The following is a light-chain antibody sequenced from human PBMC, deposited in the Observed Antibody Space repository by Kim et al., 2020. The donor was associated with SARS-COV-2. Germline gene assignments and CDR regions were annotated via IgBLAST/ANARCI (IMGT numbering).Light chain of an antibody. CDR3: QHFGSSRYT. V-gene: IGKV3-20*01. CDR2: AAS. Sequence: LCPGERPTFSCRASQSISSTYLAWYQHKSGQSPRLLIYAASNRATGIPDRFSGSGSGTDFTLTISRLEPEDFAVYYCQHFGSSRYTFGQGTKLEI. J-gene: IGKJ2*01. CDR1: QSISSTY.